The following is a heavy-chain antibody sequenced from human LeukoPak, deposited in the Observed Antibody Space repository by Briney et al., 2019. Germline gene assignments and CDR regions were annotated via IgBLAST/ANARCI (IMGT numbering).Heavy chain of an antibody. Sequence: ASVEVSCKASGYTFTSYGISWVRQAPGQGLEWMGWISAYNGNTNYAQKLQGRVTMTTDTSTSTAYMELRSLRSDDTAVYYCARRIHYDFWSGYYTGRVGARYYFDYWGQGTLVTVSS. CDR1: GYTFTSYG. D-gene: IGHD3-3*01. CDR2: ISAYNGNT. V-gene: IGHV1-18*01. CDR3: ARRIHYDFWSGYYTGRVGARYYFDY. J-gene: IGHJ4*02.